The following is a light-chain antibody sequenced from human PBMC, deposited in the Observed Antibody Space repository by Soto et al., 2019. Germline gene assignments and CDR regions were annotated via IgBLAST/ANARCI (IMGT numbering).Light chain of an antibody. CDR3: QQYKNWPL. V-gene: IGKV3-15*01. CDR2: GAS. CDR1: QSVRSH. Sequence: IVMTQSPATLSVSPGEGVTLPCRASQSVRSHLAWYQQKPGQPPRLLIYGASTRATGIPARFSGSGFGTEFTLTISSLQSEDFAVYYCQQYKNWPLFGQGTRLEIK. J-gene: IGKJ5*01.